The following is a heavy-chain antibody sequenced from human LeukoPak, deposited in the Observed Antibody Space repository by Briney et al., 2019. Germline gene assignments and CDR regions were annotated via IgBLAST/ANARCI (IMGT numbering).Heavy chain of an antibody. V-gene: IGHV5-51*01. Sequence: GESLKISCKGSGYSFTSYWIGWVRQMPGKGLEWMGIIYPGDSDTRYSPSFQGQVTISADKSISTAYLQWSSLKASDTAMYYCARRRYCSSTSCYELSGDSVSWFDPWGQGTLVTVSS. J-gene: IGHJ5*02. D-gene: IGHD2-2*01. CDR2: IYPGDSDT. CDR1: GYSFTSYW. CDR3: ARRRYCSSTSCYELSGDSVSWFDP.